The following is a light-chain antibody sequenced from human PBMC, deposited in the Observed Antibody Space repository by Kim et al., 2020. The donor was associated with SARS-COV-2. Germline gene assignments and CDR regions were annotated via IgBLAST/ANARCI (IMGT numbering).Light chain of an antibody. CDR3: QVWDSSSDHVV. J-gene: IGLJ2*01. CDR1: NIGSKR. Sequence: SYELTQPPSMSVAPGKTARITCGGNNIGSKRVHWYQQKPGQAPVVVIYYDSDRPSGIPERFSGSNSGNTATLTISRVEAGDEADYYCQVWDSSSDHVVFGGGTQLTVL. V-gene: IGLV3-21*04. CDR2: YDS.